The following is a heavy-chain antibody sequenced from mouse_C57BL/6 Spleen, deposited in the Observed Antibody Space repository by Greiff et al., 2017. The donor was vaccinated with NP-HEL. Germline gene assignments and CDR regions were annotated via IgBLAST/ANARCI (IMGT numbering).Heavy chain of an antibody. D-gene: IGHD2-2*01. V-gene: IGHV1-55*01. J-gene: IGHJ1*03. CDR2: IYPGSGST. CDR3: ALMVTTYFDV. CDR1: GYTFPSYW. Sequence: VQLQQPGAELVKPGASVQMSCKASGYTFPSYWITWVKQRPGQGLEWIGDIYPGSGSTNYNEKFKSKATLTVDTSSSTAYMQLSSLTSEDSAVYYCALMVTTYFDVWGTGTTVTVSS.